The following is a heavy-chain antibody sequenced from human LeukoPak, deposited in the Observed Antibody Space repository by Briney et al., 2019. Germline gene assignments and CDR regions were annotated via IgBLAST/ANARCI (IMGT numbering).Heavy chain of an antibody. CDR1: GYSFTSYW. CDR2: IYPGDSDT. V-gene: IGHV5-51*01. J-gene: IGHJ3*02. CDR3: ARRFYCGGDCYYAFDI. D-gene: IGHD2-21*02. Sequence: GESLKISCKGSGYSFTSYWISWVRQMLGKGLEWMGIIYPGDSDTRYSPSFQGQVTISADKSISTAYLQWSSLKASDTAMYYCARRFYCGGDCYYAFDIWGQGTMVTVSS.